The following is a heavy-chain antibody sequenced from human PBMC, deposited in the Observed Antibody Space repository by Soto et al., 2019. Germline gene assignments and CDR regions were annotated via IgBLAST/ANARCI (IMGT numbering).Heavy chain of an antibody. J-gene: IGHJ4*02. D-gene: IGHD4-17*01. CDR1: GGSIRRSGYC. CDR3: ERQVTTVPNYFDH. CDR2: VFFSGGT. Sequence: SETLSLTCSVSGGSIRRSGYCWGWIRQSPGKGLEWIGSVFFSGGTYYNPSLESRVTISVDTSKNQFSLSLSSVTAADTATYYCERQVTTVPNYFDHWGQGALLTVS. V-gene: IGHV4-39*01.